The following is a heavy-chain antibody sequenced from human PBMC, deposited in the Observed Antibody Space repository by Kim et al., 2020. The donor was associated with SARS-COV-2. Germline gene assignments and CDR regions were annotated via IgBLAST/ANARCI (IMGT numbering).Heavy chain of an antibody. Sequence: YYDDSEQSRFTISRHNSKTPLSVQMNSLRADDTAVYYCASLIMEYFDNWGQGTLVTVSS. D-gene: IGHD2-8*01. J-gene: IGHJ4*02. CDR3: ASLIMEYFDN. V-gene: IGHV3-23*01.